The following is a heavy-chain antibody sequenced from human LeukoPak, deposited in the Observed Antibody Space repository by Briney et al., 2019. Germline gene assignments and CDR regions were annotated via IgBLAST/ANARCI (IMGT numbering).Heavy chain of an antibody. Sequence: GGSLRLSCAASGFTVSSNHMTCVPQAPGKGLEWVSVIYSGGSTYYADSVKGRFTISRDNSKNTLYLQMNSLRAEDTAVYYCARVQQEYSSYPGYFDYWGQGTLVTVSS. CDR2: IYSGGST. CDR3: ARVQQEYSSYPGYFDY. J-gene: IGHJ4*02. V-gene: IGHV3-53*01. D-gene: IGHD6-6*01. CDR1: GFTVSSNH.